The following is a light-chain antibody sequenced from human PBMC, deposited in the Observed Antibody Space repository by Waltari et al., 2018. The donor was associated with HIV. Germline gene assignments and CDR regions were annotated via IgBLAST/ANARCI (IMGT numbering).Light chain of an antibody. J-gene: IGLJ2*01. V-gene: IGLV2-14*01. CDR3: TSYTSSSTLVV. Sequence: QSALTQPASVSGSLGQSITISCTGTSSDVGGSNYVSWYQHHPGKAPKLMIYEVTNRPSGVSNRFSGSKSGNTASLTISGLQAEDESDYYCTSYTSSSTLVVFGGGTKLTVL. CDR2: EVT. CDR1: SSDVGGSNY.